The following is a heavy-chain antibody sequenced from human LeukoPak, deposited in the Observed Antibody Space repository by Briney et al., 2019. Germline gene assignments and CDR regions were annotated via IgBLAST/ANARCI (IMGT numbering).Heavy chain of an antibody. CDR1: GGSISSSSYY. J-gene: IGHJ4*02. D-gene: IGHD3-3*01. V-gene: IGHV4-39*01. CDR2: IHYSGST. Sequence: PSETLSLTCTVSGGSISSSSYYWGWIRQPPGKGLEWIGSIHYSGSTYYNPSLKSRVTISVDTSKNQFSLKLSSVTAADTAVYYCARHQYYDFWSGYPYYFDYWGQGTLVTVSS. CDR3: ARHQYYDFWSGYPYYFDY.